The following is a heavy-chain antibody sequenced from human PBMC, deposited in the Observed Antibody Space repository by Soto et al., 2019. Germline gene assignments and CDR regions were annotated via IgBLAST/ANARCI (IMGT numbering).Heavy chain of an antibody. CDR2: IKQDGSQT. D-gene: IGHD2-8*02. CDR3: AREGWITGSHYY. Sequence: EVLLVEIGGGLVQPGGSLRLSCAASGFTFSTYWMTWVRQTPGKGLEWVGNIKQDGSQTYYGDSVKGRFTISKDNAKNFMYHKMSSRRAKDTAVYYSAREGWITGSHYYWGQATLVTVSS. CDR1: GFTFSTYW. J-gene: IGHJ4*02. V-gene: IGHV3-7*01.